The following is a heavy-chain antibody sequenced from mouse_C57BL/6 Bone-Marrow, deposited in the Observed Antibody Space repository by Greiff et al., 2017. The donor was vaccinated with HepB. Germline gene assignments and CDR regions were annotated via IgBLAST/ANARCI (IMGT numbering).Heavy chain of an antibody. CDR2: IDPSDSYT. J-gene: IGHJ4*01. CDR3: ARIHYSNFFYAMDY. D-gene: IGHD2-5*01. V-gene: IGHV1-50*01. CDR1: GYTFTSYW. Sequence: QVQLQQPGAELVKPGASVKLSCKASGYTFTSYWMQWVKQRPGQGLEWIGEIDPSDSYTNYNQKFKGKATLTVDTSSSTAYMQLSSLTSEDSAVYYRARIHYSNFFYAMDYWGQGTSVTVSS.